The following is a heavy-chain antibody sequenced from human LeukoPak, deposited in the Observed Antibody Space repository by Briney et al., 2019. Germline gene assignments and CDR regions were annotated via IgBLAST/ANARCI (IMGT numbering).Heavy chain of an antibody. CDR1: ALIFSSYG. CDR3: AGKGYYYYGLDV. CDR2: VWYDGTNK. D-gene: IGHD4-23*01. Sequence: GGSLRLSCAASALIFSSYGMHWVRQAPGKGLEWVAVVWYDGTNKYYADSVKGRFTISRDNSKNTLYLQMNSLRAEDTAVYYCAGKGYYYYGLDVWGQGTTVTVSS. V-gene: IGHV3-33*01. J-gene: IGHJ6*02.